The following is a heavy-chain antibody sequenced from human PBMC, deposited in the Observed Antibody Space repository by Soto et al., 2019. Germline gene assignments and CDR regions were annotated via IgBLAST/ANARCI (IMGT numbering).Heavy chain of an antibody. Sequence: GGSLRLSCAASGFTFSSYAMHWVRQAPGKGLEWVAVISYDGSNKYYADSVKGRFTISRDNSKNTLYLQMNSLRAEDTAVYYCARDLGNIVVVVAAEPTYYGMDVWGQGTTVTVSS. V-gene: IGHV3-30-3*01. CDR2: ISYDGSNK. CDR1: GFTFSSYA. D-gene: IGHD2-15*01. J-gene: IGHJ6*02. CDR3: ARDLGNIVVVVAAEPTYYGMDV.